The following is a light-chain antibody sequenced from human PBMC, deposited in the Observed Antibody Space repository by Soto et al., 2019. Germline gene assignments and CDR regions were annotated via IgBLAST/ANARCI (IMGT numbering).Light chain of an antibody. CDR2: AAS. CDR1: QSVSVNS. Sequence: EIVLTQSPGTLSLSPGERATLSCRASQSVSVNSLAWYQQKGGQAHRLLIYAASTRATGVPNRFSGTWSGKDFALTISRLETDDSAVYYRQQDGGSPFTFGPGTKVDIK. J-gene: IGKJ3*01. V-gene: IGKV3-20*01. CDR3: QQDGGSPFT.